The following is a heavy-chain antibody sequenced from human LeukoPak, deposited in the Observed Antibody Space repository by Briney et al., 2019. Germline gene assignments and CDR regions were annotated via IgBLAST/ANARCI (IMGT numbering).Heavy chain of an antibody. CDR1: GASISSSTDY. J-gene: IGHJ5*02. CDR3: ARLSSGWFDP. Sequence: SETLSLTCTVSGASISSSTDYWGWIRQPPGKGLEWIGEINHSGSTNYNPSLKSRVTISVDTSKNQFSLKLSSVTAADTAVYYCARLSSGWFDPWGQGTLVTVSS. V-gene: IGHV4-39*07. CDR2: INHSGST.